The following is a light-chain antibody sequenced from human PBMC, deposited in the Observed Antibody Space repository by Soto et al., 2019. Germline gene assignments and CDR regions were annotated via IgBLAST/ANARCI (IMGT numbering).Light chain of an antibody. Sequence: QSVLTQPASVSGSPGQSITISCTGSSSDVGGHNYVSWYQQHPGKAPKLMIYEVTKRPSGVSNRFSGSKSGNTASLTISGLQAEDEADYYCSSYTFTSTLYVFGTATKVTVL. CDR3: SSYTFTSTLYV. CDR1: SSDVGGHNY. V-gene: IGLV2-14*01. J-gene: IGLJ1*01. CDR2: EVT.